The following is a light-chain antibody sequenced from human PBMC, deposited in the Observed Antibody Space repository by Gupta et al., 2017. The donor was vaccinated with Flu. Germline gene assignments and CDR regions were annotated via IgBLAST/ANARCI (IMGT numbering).Light chain of an antibody. J-gene: IGLJ1*01. CDR2: EGS. CDR1: SSDIGASNY. CDR3: CAYGVNDV. Sequence: QSAPTQPPSASGSPGQSVAISCTGTSSDIGASNYVSWYQQHPGKAPKLMIYEGSKRPSGVPDRFSGSKSGNTASLTVAGRQAEDEDDDYCCAYGVNDVFGTGTKVTVL. V-gene: IGLV2-8*01.